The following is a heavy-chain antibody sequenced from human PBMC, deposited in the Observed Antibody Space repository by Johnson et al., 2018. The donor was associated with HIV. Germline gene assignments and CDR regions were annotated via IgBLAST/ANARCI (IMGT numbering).Heavy chain of an antibody. CDR3: ARGQLWLLDDALDI. J-gene: IGHJ3*02. Sequence: QVQLVESGGGVVQPGKSLRLSCAASGFIFSGFGLHWVRQAPGKGLEWVASISYDGDNKYYADSVKGRFTISRDNSKNTLYLQMNSLRAEDTAIYYCARGQLWLLDDALDIWGQGTMVTVSS. V-gene: IGHV3-30-3*01. CDR2: ISYDGDNK. D-gene: IGHD5-18*01. CDR1: GFIFSGFG.